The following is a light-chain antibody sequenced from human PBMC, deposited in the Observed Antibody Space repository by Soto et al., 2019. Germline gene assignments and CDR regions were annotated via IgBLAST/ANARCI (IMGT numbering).Light chain of an antibody. CDR1: SSNIGSHY. CDR3: AVWDVSLTGWV. J-gene: IGLJ3*02. V-gene: IGLV1-47*01. CDR2: RDG. Sequence: QSVLTQPPSASGTPGQSLTISCAGSSSNIGSHYVYWYQHLPGTAPKLLIFRDGQRPSGVPDRFFGSKSGTSASLAISGLRSEDEAHYYCAVWDVSLTGWVFGGGTKVTVL.